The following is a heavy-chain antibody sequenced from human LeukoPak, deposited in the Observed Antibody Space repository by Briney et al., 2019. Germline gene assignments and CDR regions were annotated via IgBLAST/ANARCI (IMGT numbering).Heavy chain of an antibody. CDR1: GFTVSSYS. Sequence: PGGSLRLSCAASGFTVSSYSMSWVRQAPGKGLEWVSLIFSGGSTYYTDSVKGRFTISRDKSNNTLYLQINSLRTEDTAVYYCARASSSSWNNYFDYWGQGTLVTVSS. CDR2: IFSGGST. CDR3: ARASSSSWNNYFDY. V-gene: IGHV3-53*01. J-gene: IGHJ4*02. D-gene: IGHD6-13*01.